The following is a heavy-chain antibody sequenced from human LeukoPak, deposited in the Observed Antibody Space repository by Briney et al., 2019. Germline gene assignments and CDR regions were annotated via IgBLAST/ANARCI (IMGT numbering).Heavy chain of an antibody. V-gene: IGHV3-33*01. CDR3: ARDPSPYYDFWSGYSYYFDY. CDR1: GFTFSSYG. Sequence: GGSLRLSCAASGFTFSSYGMHWVRQAPGKGLEWVAVIWYDGSNKYYADSVKGRFTISRDNAKNTPYLQMNSLRAEDTAVYYCARDPSPYYDFWSGYSYYFDYWGQGTLVTVSS. J-gene: IGHJ4*02. D-gene: IGHD3-3*01. CDR2: IWYDGSNK.